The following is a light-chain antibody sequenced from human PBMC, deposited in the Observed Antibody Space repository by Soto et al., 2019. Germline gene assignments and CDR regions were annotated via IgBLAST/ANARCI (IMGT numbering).Light chain of an antibody. CDR2: LNSEGSH. V-gene: IGLV4-69*01. J-gene: IGLJ2*01. CDR3: QIWGTGIL. Sequence: QPVLTQSPSASASLGASVKLTCTLSSGHSSYAIAWHQQQPEKGPRYLMKLNSEGSHIKGDGIPDRFSGSSSGAERYLTISCLQSEDEADCYCQIWGTGILFVGGTKLTVL. CDR1: SGHSSYA.